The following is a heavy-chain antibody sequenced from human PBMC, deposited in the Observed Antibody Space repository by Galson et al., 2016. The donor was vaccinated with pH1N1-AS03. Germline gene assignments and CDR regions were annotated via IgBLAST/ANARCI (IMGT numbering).Heavy chain of an antibody. Sequence: SETLSLTCTVSGGSISSYYWTWIRQPPGKGLEWIGYSYYTGSTNYNPSLKNRVTISVDTSKNQFSLRLNSVTAADTAVYYCASFSGYRSSWFDPWGQGTLVTVSS. CDR1: GGSISSYY. CDR2: SYYTGST. V-gene: IGHV4-59*01. D-gene: IGHD5-18*01. CDR3: ASFSGYRSSWFDP. J-gene: IGHJ5*02.